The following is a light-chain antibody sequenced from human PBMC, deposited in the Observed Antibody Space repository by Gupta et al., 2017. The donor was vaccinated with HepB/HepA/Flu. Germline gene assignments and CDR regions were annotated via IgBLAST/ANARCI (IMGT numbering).Light chain of an antibody. CDR3: QQYNSYPHF. V-gene: IGKV1-5*03. CDR2: KAS. Sequence: DIQMTQSPSTLSASVGDRVTITCRASQSISSWLAWYQQKPGKAPKLLIYKASSLESGVPSRFSGSGSGTEFTLTISSLQPDDFATYYCQQYNSYPHFFGQGTKMEIK. CDR1: QSISSW. J-gene: IGKJ2*01.